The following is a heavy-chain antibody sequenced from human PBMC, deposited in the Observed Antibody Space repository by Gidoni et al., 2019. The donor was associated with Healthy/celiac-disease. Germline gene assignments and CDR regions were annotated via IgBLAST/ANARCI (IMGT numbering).Heavy chain of an antibody. J-gene: IGHJ4*02. CDR1: GGSFSGYY. CDR3: ASLIQARPTRDY. Sequence: QVQLQQWGAGLLKPSETLSLTCAVYGGSFSGYYWSWIRQPPGRGLEWIGEINHIGSTNYNPSIRSRVTISVDTSKNQFSLKLSSVTAADTAVYYCASLIQARPTRDYWGQGTLVTVSS. D-gene: IGHD6-6*01. CDR2: INHIGST. V-gene: IGHV4-34*01.